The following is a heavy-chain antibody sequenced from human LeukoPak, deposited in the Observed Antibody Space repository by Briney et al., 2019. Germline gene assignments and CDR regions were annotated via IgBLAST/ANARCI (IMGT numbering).Heavy chain of an antibody. D-gene: IGHD3-22*01. V-gene: IGHV4-34*01. CDR3: ARPPKKGGYYYFSD. Sequence: SETLSLTCAVYGGSFSGYYWSWIRQPPGKGLEWIGEINHSGSTNYNPSLKSRVTISVDTSKNQFSLKLSSVTAADTAVYYCARPPKKGGYYYFSDWGQGTLVTVSS. CDR1: GGSFSGYY. CDR2: INHSGST. J-gene: IGHJ4*02.